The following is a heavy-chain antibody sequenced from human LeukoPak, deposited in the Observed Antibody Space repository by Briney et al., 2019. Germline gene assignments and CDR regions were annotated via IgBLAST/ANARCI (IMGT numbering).Heavy chain of an antibody. CDR2: ISGSGGST. J-gene: IGHJ4*02. Sequence: GGSLRLSCAASGFTFSSYAMSWVRQAPGKGLEWVSAISGSGGSTYYADSVKGRFTISRDNSKNTLYLQMNSLRAEDTAVYYCAKYSDILTGYYPVSPHFDYWGQGTLVTVSS. V-gene: IGHV3-23*01. CDR1: GFTFSSYA. D-gene: IGHD3-9*01. CDR3: AKYSDILTGYYPVSPHFDY.